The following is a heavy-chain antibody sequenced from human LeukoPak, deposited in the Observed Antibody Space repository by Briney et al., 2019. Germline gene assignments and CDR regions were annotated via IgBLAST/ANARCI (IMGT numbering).Heavy chain of an antibody. CDR1: GGSISSSSYY. CDR3: VRGPYSYDSSGAFDI. Sequence: SETLSLTCTVSGGSISSSSYYWGWFRQPPGKGLEWIGNIYYSGSTYYNPSLKSRVTISVDTSKNQFSLKLSSVTAADTAVYFCVRGPYSYDSSGAFDIWGQGTMVTVSS. V-gene: IGHV4-39*07. CDR2: IYYSGST. J-gene: IGHJ3*02. D-gene: IGHD3-22*01.